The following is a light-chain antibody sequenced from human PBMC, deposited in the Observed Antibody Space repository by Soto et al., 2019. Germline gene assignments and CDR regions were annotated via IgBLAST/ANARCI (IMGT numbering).Light chain of an antibody. CDR1: QSVSSSY. CDR3: QQYGSSPIT. V-gene: IGKV3D-20*01. Sequence: EIVLTRSPATLSLSPGERATLSCGASQSVSSSYLAWYQQKPGLAPRLLIYDASSRATGIPDRFSGSGSGTDFTLTISRLEPEDFAVYYRQQYGSSPITFGQGTRLEIK. CDR2: DAS. J-gene: IGKJ5*01.